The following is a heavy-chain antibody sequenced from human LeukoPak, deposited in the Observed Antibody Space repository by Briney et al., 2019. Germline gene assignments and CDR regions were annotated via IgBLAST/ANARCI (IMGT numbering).Heavy chain of an antibody. Sequence: SETLSLTCTASGGSISSYYWSWIRQPAGKGLEWIGRINTSGGTIYNPSLKSRVTISLDTSKNQFSLKLSSVTAADTAVYYCARDSGSSGYKGGGVNDYWGQGTPVTVSS. D-gene: IGHD6-19*01. CDR2: INTSGGT. V-gene: IGHV4-4*07. CDR1: GGSISSYY. J-gene: IGHJ4*02. CDR3: ARDSGSSGYKGGGVNDY.